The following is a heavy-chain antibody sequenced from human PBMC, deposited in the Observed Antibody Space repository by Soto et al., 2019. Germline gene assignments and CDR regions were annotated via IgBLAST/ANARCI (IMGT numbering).Heavy chain of an antibody. J-gene: IGHJ3*02. CDR2: ISGSGGST. Sequence: PGGSLRLSCAASGFTFSSYAMSWVRQAPGKGLEWVSAISGSGGSTYYADSVKGRFTISRDNSKNTLYLQMNSLRAEDTAVYYCAKDPLGGNSFFGAFDIWGQGTMVTVSS. V-gene: IGHV3-23*01. CDR3: AKDPLGGNSFFGAFDI. CDR1: GFTFSSYA. D-gene: IGHD2-21*02.